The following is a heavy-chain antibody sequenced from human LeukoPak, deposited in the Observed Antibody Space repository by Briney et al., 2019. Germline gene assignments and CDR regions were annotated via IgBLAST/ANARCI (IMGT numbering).Heavy chain of an antibody. V-gene: IGHV3-23*01. Sequence: GGSLRLFCAASGFTFSTYTMTWVRQAPGKGLECVSTIDGRGVDIYYAGSVKGRFTISRDNSRNTIYLQMNSLRAEDTAFYYCAKDRAGTPWADWGQGTLVTVSS. CDR1: GFTFSTYT. D-gene: IGHD1-1*01. CDR3: AKDRAGTPWAD. J-gene: IGHJ4*02. CDR2: IDGRGVDI.